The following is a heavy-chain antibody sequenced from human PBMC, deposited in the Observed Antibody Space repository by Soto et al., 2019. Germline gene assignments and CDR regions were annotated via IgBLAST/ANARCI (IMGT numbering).Heavy chain of an antibody. V-gene: IGHV3-74*01. J-gene: IGHJ4*02. D-gene: IGHD3-10*01. CDR3: AEFGELMMG. CDR2: INSDGSST. Sequence: EAQLVESGGGLVQPGGSLRLSCAASGFTFSSYWMHWVRQAPGKGLVWVSRINSDGSSTNYADSVEGRFTISRDNAKNTVYLQMNSLGVEDTAVYYCAEFGELMMGWGQGTLVTVSS. CDR1: GFTFSSYW.